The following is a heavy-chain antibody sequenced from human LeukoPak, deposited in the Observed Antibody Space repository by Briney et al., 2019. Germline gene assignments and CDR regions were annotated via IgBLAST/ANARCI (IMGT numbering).Heavy chain of an antibody. CDR3: ARDPYSYDTSGPKPFDY. CDR2: ITSSSTTI. V-gene: IGHV3-48*02. D-gene: IGHD3-3*01. Sequence: GGSLRLSCAASGFTFSSYNMNWVRQAPGKGLEWVSYITSSSTTIYYADSVKGRFTISRDNAKNSLYLQMNSLRDEDTAVYYCARDPYSYDTSGPKPFDYWGQGTLVTVSS. CDR1: GFTFSSYN. J-gene: IGHJ4*02.